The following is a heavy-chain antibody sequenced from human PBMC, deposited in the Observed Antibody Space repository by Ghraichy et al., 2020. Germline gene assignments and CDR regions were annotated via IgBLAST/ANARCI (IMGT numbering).Heavy chain of an antibody. D-gene: IGHD4-23*01. J-gene: IGHJ6*02. CDR1: GFTLSSYS. CDR3: ARGSTVVRYYYYDGMDV. V-gene: IGHV3-48*02. Sequence: GGSLRLSCVGSGFTLSSYSMNWVRQAPGKGLEWVSYITSSSRFISYADSVKGRFTVSRDNAQNSVYLQMKSLRDEDTAVYYCARGSTVVRYYYYDGMDVWGQGTPVTVSS. CDR2: ITSSSRFI.